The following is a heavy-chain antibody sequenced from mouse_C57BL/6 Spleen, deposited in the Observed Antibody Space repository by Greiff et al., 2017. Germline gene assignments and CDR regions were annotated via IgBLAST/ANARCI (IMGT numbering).Heavy chain of an antibody. V-gene: IGHV1-82*01. CDR3: ARPYGNYYAMDY. Sequence: VQLQQSGPELVKPGASVKISCKASGYAFSSSWMNWVKQRPGKGLEWIGRIYPGDGDTNYNGKFKGKATLTADKSSSTAYMQLSSLTSEDSAVYFCARPYGNYYAMDYWGQGTSVTVSS. CDR2: IYPGDGDT. J-gene: IGHJ4*01. CDR1: GYAFSSSW. D-gene: IGHD2-1*01.